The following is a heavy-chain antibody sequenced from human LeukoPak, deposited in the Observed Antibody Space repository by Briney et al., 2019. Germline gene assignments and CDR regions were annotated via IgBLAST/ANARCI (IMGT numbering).Heavy chain of an antibody. J-gene: IGHJ4*02. CDR2: ISSSSNTI. Sequence: GGSLRLSCAASGFIFSSYSMNWVRQAPGKGLEWVSYISSSSNTIYYADSVKGRFTISRDNAKNSLSLQMNSLRAEDTAVYYCAKDRGDLVDYWGQGTLVTVSS. D-gene: IGHD3-16*01. CDR1: GFIFSSYS. CDR3: AKDRGDLVDY. V-gene: IGHV3-48*01.